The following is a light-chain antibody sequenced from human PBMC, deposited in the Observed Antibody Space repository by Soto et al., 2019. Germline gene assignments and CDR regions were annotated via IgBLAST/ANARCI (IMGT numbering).Light chain of an antibody. CDR3: QQYESYSPLT. V-gene: IGKV3-15*01. Sequence: EIVMTQSPATLSVSPGEGATLSCRASQYVSSNLAWYQHKPGQAPRLLMSLASTRATGVPARFTGSGTGTEFTLTISSLQPDDFGTYYCQQYESYSPLTFGGGTKVDIK. J-gene: IGKJ4*01. CDR1: QYVSSN. CDR2: LAS.